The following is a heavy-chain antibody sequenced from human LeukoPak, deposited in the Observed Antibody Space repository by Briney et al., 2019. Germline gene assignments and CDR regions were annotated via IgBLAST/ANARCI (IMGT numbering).Heavy chain of an antibody. Sequence: GGSLRLSCAASGFTFSSYAMHWVRQAPGKGLEWVAVISYDGSNKYYADSVKGRFTISRVNSKNTLYPQVNSLRAEDTAVYYCAKDESWKHYYDSSGYWNWFDPWGQGTLVTVSS. CDR3: AKDESWKHYYDSSGYWNWFDP. CDR1: GFTFSSYA. CDR2: ISYDGSNK. V-gene: IGHV3-30-3*01. D-gene: IGHD3-22*01. J-gene: IGHJ5*02.